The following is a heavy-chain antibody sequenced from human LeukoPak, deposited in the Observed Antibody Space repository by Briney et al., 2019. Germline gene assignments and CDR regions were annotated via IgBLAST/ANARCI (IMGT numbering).Heavy chain of an antibody. V-gene: IGHV6-1*01. D-gene: IGHD3-9*01. Sequence: SQTLSLTCAISGDXVSSNTAAWNWIRQSPSRGLEWLGKTYYRSRWYYDYAVSVKSRITINPDTSKNQFSLQLNSVTPEDTAVYYCARELDILTAYAGDFDSWGQGTVVTVSS. CDR1: GDXVSSNTAA. J-gene: IGHJ4*02. CDR3: ARELDILTAYAGDFDS. CDR2: TYYRSRWYY.